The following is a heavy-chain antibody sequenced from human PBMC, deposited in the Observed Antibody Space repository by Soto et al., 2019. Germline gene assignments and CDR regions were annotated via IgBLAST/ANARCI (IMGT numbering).Heavy chain of an antibody. D-gene: IGHD2-21*02. CDR1: GYTFTSCY. V-gene: IGHV1-2*02. J-gene: IGHJ4*02. CDR2: INPNSGDT. Sequence: QAQLVQSGAEVKKPGASVKVSCEASGYTFTSCYMHWVRQAPGQGLEWMGWINPNSGDTKYAQKFRGRVTMTRDTSITTAYMEVKTLTSDDTAVYYCARQLAYCGGDCFTEPLDYWGQGTLVTVSS. CDR3: ARQLAYCGGDCFTEPLDY.